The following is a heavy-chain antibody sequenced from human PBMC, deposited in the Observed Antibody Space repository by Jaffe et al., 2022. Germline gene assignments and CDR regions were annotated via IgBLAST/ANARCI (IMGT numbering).Heavy chain of an antibody. D-gene: IGHD3-10*01. Sequence: EVQLVESGGGLVQPGGSLRLSCAASGFTFSSHAMSWVRQAPGKGLEWVSGISGSDDSTYYADSVKGRFTISRDSSKNTLYLEMNNLRVEDTAVYYCAKHRLPSGSHYTFDYWGQGTLVTVSS. J-gene: IGHJ4*02. CDR2: ISGSDDST. V-gene: IGHV3-23*04. CDR3: AKHRLPSGSHYTFDY. CDR1: GFTFSSHA.